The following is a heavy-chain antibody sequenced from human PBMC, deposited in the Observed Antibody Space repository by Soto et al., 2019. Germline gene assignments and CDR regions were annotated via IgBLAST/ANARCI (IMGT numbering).Heavy chain of an antibody. Sequence: LRLSCAASGFTFGNYAMHWVRQAPGKGLEWVAVTSFDGSDKYNADSVKGRFTISRDNSKNTLYLQMSSLRPEDTGVYFCARAVGMTTVNLDYWGQGTLVTVSS. V-gene: IGHV3-30*04. D-gene: IGHD1-26*01. CDR3: ARAVGMTTVNLDY. J-gene: IGHJ4*02. CDR2: TSFDGSDK. CDR1: GFTFGNYA.